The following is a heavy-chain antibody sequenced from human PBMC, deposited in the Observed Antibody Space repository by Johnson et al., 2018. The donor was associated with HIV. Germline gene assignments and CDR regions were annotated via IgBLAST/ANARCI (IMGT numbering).Heavy chain of an antibody. J-gene: IGHJ3*02. Sequence: QVQLVESGGGVVQPGGSLRLSCAASGFTFSSYGMHWVRQAPGKGLELVAVISYDGSNKYYADSVKGRFTLSRDNSKNTLYLQMNSLRAEDTAVYYCAKDRRYCGGDCSVDAFDIWGQGTMVTVSS. CDR3: AKDRRYCGGDCSVDAFDI. D-gene: IGHD2-21*02. CDR2: ISYDGSNK. V-gene: IGHV3-30*19. CDR1: GFTFSSYG.